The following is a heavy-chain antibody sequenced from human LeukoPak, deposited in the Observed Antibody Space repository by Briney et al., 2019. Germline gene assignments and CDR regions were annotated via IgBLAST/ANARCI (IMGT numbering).Heavy chain of an antibody. CDR3: ARVFHDSSGYYPYYFDY. V-gene: IGHV1-18*01. D-gene: IGHD3-22*01. CDR1: GYTFTSYG. J-gene: IGHJ4*02. Sequence: HGASVKVSCKASGYTFTSYGISWVRQAPGQGLEWMGWISAYNGSTNYAQKLQGRVTMTTDTSTSTAYMELRSLRSDDTAVYYCARVFHDSSGYYPYYFDYWGQGTLVPVSS. CDR2: ISAYNGST.